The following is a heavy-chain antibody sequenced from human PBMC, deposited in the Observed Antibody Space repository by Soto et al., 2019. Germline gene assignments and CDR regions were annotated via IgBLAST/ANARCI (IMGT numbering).Heavy chain of an antibody. V-gene: IGHV1-46*01. CDR2: FTPSGGST. D-gene: IGHD2-21*02. J-gene: IGHJ1*01. Sequence: ASVKVSCKAFGYTLSSYYIHWVRQAPGQGLEWMGIFTPSGGSTNFAQKFQGRFTMSADTSTSTVYMDLTSLTTDDTAVYYCASQGPDCGGDCYSGYFQHWGQGTLVTVSS. CDR3: ASQGPDCGGDCYSGYFQH. CDR1: GYTLSSYY.